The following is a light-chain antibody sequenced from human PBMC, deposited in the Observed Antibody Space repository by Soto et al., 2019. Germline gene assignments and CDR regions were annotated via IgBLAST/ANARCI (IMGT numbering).Light chain of an antibody. J-gene: IGKJ2*01. V-gene: IGKV1-6*01. CDR2: GTS. CDR1: KDIRND. CDR3: LQDYIYPYT. Sequence: AIQMTQSPSSLSVSVGDRITITCRASKDIRNDLGWYQQKPGKAPKLLIYGTSNLQSVVPSRFSGSGSGADFTLTISSLQPEDFATYYCLQDYIYPYTFGQGTKLEI.